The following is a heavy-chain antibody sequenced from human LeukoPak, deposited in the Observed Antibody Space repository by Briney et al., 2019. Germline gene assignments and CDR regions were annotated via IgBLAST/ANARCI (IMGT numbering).Heavy chain of an antibody. CDR1: GFTFSDYY. CDR2: ISISCSTI. Sequence: GGSLRLSCAASGFTFSDYYMSWIRQARGKGLEGVSYISISCSTIYYADSVKGRFPISRDNAKNSLYLQMNSLRAEDTAVYYCARGGWLQFEFDYWGQGTLVTVSS. V-gene: IGHV3-11*01. CDR3: ARGGWLQFEFDY. J-gene: IGHJ4*02. D-gene: IGHD5-18*01.